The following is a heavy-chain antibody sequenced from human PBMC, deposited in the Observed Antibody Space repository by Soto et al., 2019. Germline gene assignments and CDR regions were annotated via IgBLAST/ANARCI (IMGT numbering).Heavy chain of an antibody. V-gene: IGHV3-23*01. J-gene: IGHJ6*02. CDR3: AKGYDYYYGMDV. CDR2: ISGSGGST. Sequence: GGSLRLSCAASGFTFSSYAMSWVRQAPGKGLEWVSAISGSGGSTYYADSVKGRFTISRDNSKNTVYLQMHSLRAEDTAVYYCAKGYDYYYGMDVWGQGTTVTVSS. CDR1: GFTFSSYA.